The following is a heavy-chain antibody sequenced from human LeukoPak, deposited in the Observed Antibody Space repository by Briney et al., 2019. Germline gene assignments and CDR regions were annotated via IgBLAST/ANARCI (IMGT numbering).Heavy chain of an antibody. CDR1: GYTFTGDY. CDR3: AREPLGYCSGGSCYSRFKYDY. V-gene: IGHV1-2*06. CDR2: INPNSGGT. J-gene: IGHJ4*02. D-gene: IGHD2-15*01. Sequence: ASVKVSCKASGYTFTGDYMHLLREAPERGLEWMGRINPNSGGTNYAQKFQGRVTMTRDTSISTAYMELSRLRSDDTAVYYCAREPLGYCSGGSCYSRFKYDYWGQGTLVTVSS.